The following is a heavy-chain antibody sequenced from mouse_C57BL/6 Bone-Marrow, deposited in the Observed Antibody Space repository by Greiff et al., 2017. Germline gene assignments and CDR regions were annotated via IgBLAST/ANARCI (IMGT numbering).Heavy chain of an antibody. Sequence: VKLQESGPELVKPGASVKLSCKASGYTFTSYDINWVKQRPGQGLEWIGWIYPRDGSTKYNGKFKGKATLTVATSSSTAYMELHSLTSEDSAVYFCARLEFDGSSGDWYFDVWGTGTTVTVSS. CDR2: IYPRDGST. CDR1: GYTFTSYD. V-gene: IGHV1-85*01. CDR3: ARLEFDGSSGDWYFDV. D-gene: IGHD1-1*01. J-gene: IGHJ1*03.